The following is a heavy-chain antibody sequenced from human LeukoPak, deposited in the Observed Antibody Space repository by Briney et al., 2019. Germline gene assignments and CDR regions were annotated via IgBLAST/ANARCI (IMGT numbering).Heavy chain of an antibody. D-gene: IGHD1-1*01. CDR3: SREWGNGNDLRPDY. CDR2: IRSSIYGGTP. V-gene: IGHV3-49*03. Sequence: QPGGFLRLSCTSSGFTFREFAVSWFRQAPGKGLECIGFIRSSIYGGTPKAAASVKGRFIFSRDDSKGVAYLRMNSLKTEDTAVYYCSREWGNGNDLRPDYWGQGTLVTVSS. J-gene: IGHJ4*02. CDR1: GFTFREFA.